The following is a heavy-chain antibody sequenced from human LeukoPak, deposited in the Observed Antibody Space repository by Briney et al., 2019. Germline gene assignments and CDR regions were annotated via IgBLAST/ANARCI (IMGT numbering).Heavy chain of an antibody. V-gene: IGHV1-8*01. CDR2: MNPNSGNP. CDR3: ARGQWLGDTNFDY. J-gene: IGHJ4*02. D-gene: IGHD6-19*01. CDR1: GYTFTSYD. Sequence: GASVKVSCKASGYTFTSYDINWVRQATGQGLGWMGWMNPNSGNPGYAQKVQGRVTMTRNTSISTAYMELSSLRSEDTAVYYCARGQWLGDTNFDYWGQGTLVTVSS.